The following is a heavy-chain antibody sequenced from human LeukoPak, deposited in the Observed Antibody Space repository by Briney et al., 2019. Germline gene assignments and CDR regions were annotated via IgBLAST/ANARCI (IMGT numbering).Heavy chain of an antibody. V-gene: IGHV3-23*01. J-gene: IGHJ3*02. CDR2: ISGSGGST. D-gene: IGHD1-26*01. Sequence: GGSLRLSCAASGFTFSSYGMSWVRQAPGKGLEWVSAISGSGGSTFYADSVKGRFTISRDNSKNTPYLQMNSLRAEDTAVYYCARGGSYLSAFDIWGQGTMVTVSS. CDR3: ARGGSYLSAFDI. CDR1: GFTFSSYG.